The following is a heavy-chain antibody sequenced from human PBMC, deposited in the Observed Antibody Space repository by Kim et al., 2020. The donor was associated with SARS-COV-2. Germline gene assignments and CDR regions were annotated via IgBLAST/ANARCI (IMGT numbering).Heavy chain of an antibody. D-gene: IGHD5-18*01. J-gene: IGHJ4*02. V-gene: IGHV4-31*02. CDR3: ARVDTAMVTPDY. Sequence: YYNPSLQRRVTISVDKSKNQFSLKLSSVTAADTAVYYCARVDTAMVTPDYWGQGTLVTVSS.